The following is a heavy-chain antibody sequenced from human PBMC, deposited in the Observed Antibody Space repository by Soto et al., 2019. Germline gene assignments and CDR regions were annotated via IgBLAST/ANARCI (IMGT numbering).Heavy chain of an antibody. V-gene: IGHV3-23*01. J-gene: IGHJ4*02. CDR2: ISGSADGT. D-gene: IGHD2-2*02. CDR1: GFTFSTYA. CDR3: TTPGCLTTSCYTVFDY. Sequence: GGSLRFSCAASGFTFSTYAMSWVRQAPGRGLEWVSAISGSADGTYYADSVKGRFTISRDNSKKTLYLQLNSLRAEDTAVYYCTTPGCLTTSCYTVFDYWGQGTVVTVSS.